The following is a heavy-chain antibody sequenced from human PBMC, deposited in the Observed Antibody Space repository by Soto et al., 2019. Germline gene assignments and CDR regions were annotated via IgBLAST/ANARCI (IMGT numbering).Heavy chain of an antibody. CDR3: GRVKRETFQKQNDY. Sequence: SETLSLTCSVSGGSVSSDFYNWGWIRQPPGKGLEWVGDISHSGSTNYNPSLKSRATISVDTSRNHFSLKVTSVTAADTAVYYCGRVKRETFQKQNDYWGQGIVATVSS. J-gene: IGHJ4*02. CDR1: GGSVSSDFYN. CDR2: ISHSGST. V-gene: IGHV4-61*03.